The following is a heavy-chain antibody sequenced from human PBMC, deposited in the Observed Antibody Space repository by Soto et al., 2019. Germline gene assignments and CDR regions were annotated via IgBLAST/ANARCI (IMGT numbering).Heavy chain of an antibody. V-gene: IGHV3-30*18. D-gene: IGHD6-19*01. J-gene: IGHJ4*02. CDR2: ISYDGSNK. Sequence: GGSLRLSCAASGFTFSSYGMHWVRQAPGKGLEWVAVISYDGSNKYYADSVKGRFTISRDNSKNTLYLQMNSLRAEDTAVYYCAKDWDMYRSGWYPLDYWGQGNLVTVSS. CDR1: GFTFSSYG. CDR3: AKDWDMYRSGWYPLDY.